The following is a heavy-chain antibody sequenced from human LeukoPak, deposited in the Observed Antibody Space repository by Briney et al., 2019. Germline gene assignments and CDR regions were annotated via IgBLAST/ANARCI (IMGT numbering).Heavy chain of an antibody. J-gene: IGHJ5*01. CDR3: AKDASSYANYGVRWFDS. Sequence: PGGSLRLSCTASGFTFRTYIMAWVRQVPGKGLEGVSAISGDSRTTYYAVPVKGRFTISRDNFRDTLSLQMDTLRADDSAVYYCAKDASSYANYGVRWFDSWGQGTLVTVSS. CDR2: ISGDSRTT. D-gene: IGHD4/OR15-4a*01. CDR1: GFTFRTYI. V-gene: IGHV3-23*01.